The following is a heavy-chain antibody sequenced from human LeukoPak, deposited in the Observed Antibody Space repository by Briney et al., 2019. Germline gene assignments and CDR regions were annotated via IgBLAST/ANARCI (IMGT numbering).Heavy chain of an antibody. CDR3: ARDGAPLGYCSGGSCHNPSEYFQH. V-gene: IGHV3-7*01. D-gene: IGHD2-15*01. CDR1: GFTFSSYW. CDR2: IKQDGSEK. J-gene: IGHJ1*01. Sequence: GGSLRLSCAASGFTFSSYWMSWVRQAPGKGLEWVANIKQDGSEKYYVDSVKGRFTISRDNAKNSLYLQMNSLRAEDTAVYYCARDGAPLGYCSGGSCHNPSEYFQHWGQGTLVTVSS.